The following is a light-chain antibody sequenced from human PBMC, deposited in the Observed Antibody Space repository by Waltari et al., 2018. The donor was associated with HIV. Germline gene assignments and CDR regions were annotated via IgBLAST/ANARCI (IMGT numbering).Light chain of an antibody. CDR2: VNSDGSH. J-gene: IGLJ3*02. CDR3: QTWGTGTWV. Sequence: QLVLTQSPSASGSLGASVNLTCTLNSAHKSNAVPCHQQQPEKGPRFLMKVNSDGSHNKGDGIPDRFSASSSGAERHLTISSLQSDDEADYYCQTWGTGTWVFGGGTRLTVL. CDR1: SAHKSNA. V-gene: IGLV4-69*01.